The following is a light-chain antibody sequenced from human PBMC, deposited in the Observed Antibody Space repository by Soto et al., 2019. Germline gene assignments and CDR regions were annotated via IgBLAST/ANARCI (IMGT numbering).Light chain of an antibody. V-gene: IGKV1-12*01. J-gene: IGKJ2*01. CDR1: QDISTW. CDR2: SAS. Sequence: DIQMTQSPSFVSASVGDRVTITCRASQDISTWLAWYQQKPGRAPNLLIYSASILQSGVPSRFIGSGSGTDFTLPLSSLQPEDFATYSCQQANSFPYSFGQGTKLEIK. CDR3: QQANSFPYS.